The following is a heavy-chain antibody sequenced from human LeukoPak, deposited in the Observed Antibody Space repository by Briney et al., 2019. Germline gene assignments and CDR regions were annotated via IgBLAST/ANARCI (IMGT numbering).Heavy chain of an antibody. Sequence: GGSLRLSCEASGFTFSRHAMSWVRQAPGKGLEWVSAISGSSSTTFYADSVKGRFTISRDNSMDTLFLQMNSLRAEDTALYYCAKGMEWVVVPAALDVWGQGTTVTVSS. CDR3: AKGMEWVVVPAALDV. CDR2: ISGSSSTT. J-gene: IGHJ6*02. D-gene: IGHD2-2*01. V-gene: IGHV3-23*01. CDR1: GFTFSRHA.